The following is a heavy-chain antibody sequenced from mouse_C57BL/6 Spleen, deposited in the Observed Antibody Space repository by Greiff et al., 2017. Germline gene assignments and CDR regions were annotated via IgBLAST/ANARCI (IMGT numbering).Heavy chain of an antibody. D-gene: IGHD2-4*01. CDR2: INPSTGGT. CDR1: GYSFTGYY. V-gene: IGHV1-42*01. CDR3: ARYDYERPMDY. J-gene: IGHJ4*01. Sequence: EVKLMESGPELVKPGASVKISCKASGYSFTGYYMNWVKQSPEKSLEWIGEINPSTGGTTYNQKFKAKATLTVDKSSSTAYMQLESLTSEDSAVYYCARYDYERPMDYWGQGTSVTVSS.